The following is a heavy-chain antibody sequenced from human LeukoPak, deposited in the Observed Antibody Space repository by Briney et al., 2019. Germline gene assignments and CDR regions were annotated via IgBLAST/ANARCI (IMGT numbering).Heavy chain of an antibody. Sequence: PGGSLRLSCAASGFTFDDYGMSWVRQAPGKGLEWVSYISSSGSTIYYADSVEGRFTISRDNAKNSLYLQMNSLRAEDTAVYYCARAPVVPGDFWSGETPGEIDYWGQGTLVTVSS. CDR2: ISSSGSTI. V-gene: IGHV3-11*04. CDR3: ARAPVVPGDFWSGETPGEIDY. J-gene: IGHJ4*02. D-gene: IGHD3-3*01. CDR1: GFTFDDYG.